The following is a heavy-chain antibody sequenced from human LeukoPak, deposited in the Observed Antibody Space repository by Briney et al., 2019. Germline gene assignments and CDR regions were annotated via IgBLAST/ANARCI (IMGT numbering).Heavy chain of an antibody. CDR3: AKDSAKKYDDY. CDR1: GFTFSTYA. J-gene: IGHJ4*02. Sequence: GGSLRLSCAASGFTFSTYAMSWVRQAPGKGLEWVSAIGGSGGSTYYADSVKGRFTISRDNAKNSLYLQMNSLRAEDMAVYYCAKDSAKKYDDYWGQGTLVTVSS. V-gene: IGHV3-23*01. D-gene: IGHD2/OR15-2a*01. CDR2: IGGSGGST.